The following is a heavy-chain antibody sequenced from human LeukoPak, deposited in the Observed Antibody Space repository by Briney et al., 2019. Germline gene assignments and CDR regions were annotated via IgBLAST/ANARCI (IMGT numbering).Heavy chain of an antibody. CDR3: ARGGIAARFAY. D-gene: IGHD6-6*01. Sequence: GGSLRLSCEASGFTFSTYWMTWVRQAPGKGLEWVSYISSGSSSIFYADSVKGRFTISRDNAKNSLYLQMNSLRVEDTAVYYCARGGIAARFAYWGQGTLVTVSS. CDR1: GFTFSTYW. CDR2: ISSGSSSI. J-gene: IGHJ4*02. V-gene: IGHV3-48*04.